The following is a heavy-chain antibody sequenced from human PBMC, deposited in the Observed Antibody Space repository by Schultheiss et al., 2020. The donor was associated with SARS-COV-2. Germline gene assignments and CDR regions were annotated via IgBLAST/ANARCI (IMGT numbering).Heavy chain of an antibody. Sequence: SETLSLTCTVSRGSVTGNTYHWGWIRQPPGKGLEWIGYIYYSGNTNYNPSLKSRVTISVDTSKNQFSLKLSSVTAADTAVYYCARVYGDYDAYYFDYWGQGTLVTVSS. CDR2: IYYSGNT. J-gene: IGHJ4*02. CDR1: RGSVTGNTYH. V-gene: IGHV4-61*05. D-gene: IGHD4-17*01. CDR3: ARVYGDYDAYYFDY.